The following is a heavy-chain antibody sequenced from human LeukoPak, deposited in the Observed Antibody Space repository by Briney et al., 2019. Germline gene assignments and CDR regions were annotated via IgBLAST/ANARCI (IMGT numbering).Heavy chain of an antibody. CDR1: GFPFTNAW. CDR3: TSHSSFSILGN. CDR2: TKSKTDGGKI. D-gene: IGHD2-21*01. Sequence: GGSLRLSCAGSGFPFTNAWMSWVRQAPGKGLEWVGRTKSKTDGGKIDYAAPVKGRFTISRDDSKNTLYLQMNSLKTEDTAVYYCTSHSSFSILGNWGQGTLVTVSS. V-gene: IGHV3-15*01. J-gene: IGHJ4*02.